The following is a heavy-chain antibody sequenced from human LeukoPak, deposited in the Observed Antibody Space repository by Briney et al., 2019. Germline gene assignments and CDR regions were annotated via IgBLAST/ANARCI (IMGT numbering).Heavy chain of an antibody. CDR3: ARRQPNTSHFDP. Sequence: SETLSLTCTVSGGSISSYYWSWIRQPPGKGQEWIGYIYYSGSTNYNPSLKSRVTISVDTSKNQFPLKLSSVTAADTAVYYCARRQPNTSHFDPWGQGTQVTVSS. J-gene: IGHJ5*02. D-gene: IGHD2-2*01. CDR2: IYYSGST. CDR1: GGSISSYY. V-gene: IGHV4-59*08.